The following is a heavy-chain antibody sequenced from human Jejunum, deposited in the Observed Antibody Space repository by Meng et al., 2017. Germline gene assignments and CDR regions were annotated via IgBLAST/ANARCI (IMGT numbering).Heavy chain of an antibody. V-gene: IGHV3-74*01. CDR2: IKSDGSNI. CDR3: ARDSGKASFDY. CDR1: GFNFNNYW. Sequence: LVESGGGLAQPGGSLRLSCAASGFNFNNYWMFWVRQGPGKGLVWVSRIKSDGSNIGYADSVQGRFTISRDNAKNTLYLQMNSLRAEDTAVYYCARDSGKASFDYWGQGTLVTVAS. D-gene: IGHD3-10*01. J-gene: IGHJ4*02.